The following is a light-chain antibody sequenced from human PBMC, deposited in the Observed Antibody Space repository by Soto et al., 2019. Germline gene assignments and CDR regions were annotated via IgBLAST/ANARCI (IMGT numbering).Light chain of an antibody. CDR2: EVS. CDR1: SSDVGGYNY. Sequence: QSALTQPRSVSVSPGQSITISCTGTSSDVGGYNYVSWYQQHPGKAPKLMIYEVSNRPSGVSNRFSGSKSGNTASLTISGLQAEDEADYYCSSYTSSSTRVFGTGTKVTVL. J-gene: IGLJ1*01. V-gene: IGLV2-14*01. CDR3: SSYTSSSTRV.